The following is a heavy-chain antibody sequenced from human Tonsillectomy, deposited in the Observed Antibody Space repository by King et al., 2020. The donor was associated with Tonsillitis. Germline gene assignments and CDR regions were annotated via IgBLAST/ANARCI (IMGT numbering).Heavy chain of an antibody. Sequence: VQLQESGPGLVKPSETLSLTCTVSGGSINSDYWSWIRQPAGKGLEWIGRIYISGSTNYNPPLKSRVTMSVDTSKNHFSLKLSSLTAADTAVYYCARETPPYYYNSSAPGYFQNWGQGTLVTVSS. J-gene: IGHJ1*01. CDR2: IYISGST. V-gene: IGHV4-4*07. CDR3: ARETPPYYYNSSAPGYFQN. D-gene: IGHD3-22*01. CDR1: GGSINSDY.